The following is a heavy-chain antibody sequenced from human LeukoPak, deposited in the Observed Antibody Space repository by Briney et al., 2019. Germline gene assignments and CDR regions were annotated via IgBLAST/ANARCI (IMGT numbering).Heavy chain of an antibody. D-gene: IGHD3-22*01. CDR3: ASLGGRITMIGNGAFDI. CDR2: IYHSGST. J-gene: IGHJ3*02. V-gene: IGHV4-34*01. CDR1: GGSFSGYY. Sequence: SETLSLTCAVYGGSFSGYYWSWIRQPPGKGLEWIGSIYHSGSTYYNPSLKSRVTISVDTSKNQFSLKLSSVTAADTAVYYCASLGGRITMIGNGAFDIWGQGTMVTVSS.